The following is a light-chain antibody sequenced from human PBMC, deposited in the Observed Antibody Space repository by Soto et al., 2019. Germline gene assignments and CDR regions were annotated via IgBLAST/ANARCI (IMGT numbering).Light chain of an antibody. CDR2: AAS. Sequence: DVQMTQSPSSLSASVGDRVTITCRASQAIYNYLAWYQQKPGKVPTLLISAASTLQSGVPSRFSGSGSGTDFTLTISSLQPEDVATYYCQKFSAVPTFGGGTKVEI. J-gene: IGKJ4*01. CDR3: QKFSAVPT. V-gene: IGKV1-27*01. CDR1: QAIYNY.